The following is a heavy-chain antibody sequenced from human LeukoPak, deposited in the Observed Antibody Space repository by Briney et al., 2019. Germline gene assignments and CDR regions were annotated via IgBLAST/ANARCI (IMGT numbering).Heavy chain of an antibody. CDR2: ISSSSSYI. CDR1: GFTFSSYS. J-gene: IGHJ5*02. Sequence: GGSLRLSCAASGFTFSSYSMNWVRQAPGKGLEWVSSISSSSSYIYYADSVKGRFTISRDNAKNSLYLQMNSLRAEDTAVYYCARDRTTVTTARFDPRGQGTLVTVSS. D-gene: IGHD4-17*01. CDR3: ARDRTTVTTARFDP. V-gene: IGHV3-21*01.